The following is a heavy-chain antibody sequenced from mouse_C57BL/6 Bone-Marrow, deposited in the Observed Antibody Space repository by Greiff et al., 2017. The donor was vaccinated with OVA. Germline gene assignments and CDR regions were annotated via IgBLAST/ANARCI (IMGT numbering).Heavy chain of an antibody. V-gene: IGHV1-26*01. Sequence: EVQLQQSGPELVKPGASVKISCKASGYTFTDYYMNWVKQSHGKSLEWIGDINPNNGGTSYNQKFKGKATLTVDKSSSTAYMELRSLTSEDSAVYDCARCGSSQYWYFDVWGTGTTVTVSS. CDR3: ARCGSSQYWYFDV. CDR1: GYTFTDYY. CDR2: INPNNGGT. J-gene: IGHJ1*03. D-gene: IGHD1-1*01.